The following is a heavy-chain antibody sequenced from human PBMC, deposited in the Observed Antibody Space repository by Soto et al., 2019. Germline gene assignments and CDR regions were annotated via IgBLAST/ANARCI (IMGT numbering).Heavy chain of an antibody. CDR3: AHRRSPPIAVAGGDWFDP. Sequence: GESLKISCKGSGFTFTTYWIGWVRQVPGKGLEWMGVIYPDDSDTRYSPSFQGRVTISADKSNSTAYLQWSSLEASDTATYYCAHRRSPPIAVAGGDWFDPWGHGTLVTVSS. J-gene: IGHJ5*02. CDR2: IYPDDSDT. D-gene: IGHD6-19*01. CDR1: GFTFTTYW. V-gene: IGHV5-51*01.